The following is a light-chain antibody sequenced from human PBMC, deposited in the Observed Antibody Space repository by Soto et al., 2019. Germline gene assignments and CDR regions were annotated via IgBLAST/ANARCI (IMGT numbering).Light chain of an antibody. J-gene: IGKJ1*01. CDR2: DAS. CDR3: QQYGSSGT. Sequence: EIGLTQSPATLSLSTGERATLSCRASQSVSSSYLAWYQQKLGQAPRLLIYDASKRATGIPARFSGSGSGTDFTLTINTLEPEDFAVYYCQQYGSSGTFGQGTKVDIK. V-gene: IGKV3-20*01. CDR1: QSVSSSY.